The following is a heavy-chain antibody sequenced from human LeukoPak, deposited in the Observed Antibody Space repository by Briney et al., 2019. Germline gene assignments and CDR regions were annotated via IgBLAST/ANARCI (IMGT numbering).Heavy chain of an antibody. J-gene: IGHJ4*02. Sequence: GRSLRLSCAASGFTFSSYVMHWVRQAPGKGLEWVAVISYDGSNKYYADSVKGRFTISRDNSKNTLYLQMNSLRAEDTAVYYCAKARYCSSTSCYTPFDYWGQGTLVTVSS. V-gene: IGHV3-30*18. CDR1: GFTFSSYV. D-gene: IGHD2-2*02. CDR3: AKARYCSSTSCYTPFDY. CDR2: ISYDGSNK.